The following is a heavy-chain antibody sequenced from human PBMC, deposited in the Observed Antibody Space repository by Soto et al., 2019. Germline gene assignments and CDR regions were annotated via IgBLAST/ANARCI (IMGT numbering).Heavy chain of an antibody. CDR3: ARGGGVGGAGSAAFDM. V-gene: IGHV1-2*02. J-gene: IGHJ3*02. CDR1: GYPVTAYY. CDR2: INPATGAA. Sequence: QLHLVQSGAVVKKPGASVTVSCSASGYPVTAYYMHWVRQAPGRGLEWMGGINPATGAAKYTQTFPGRVTMTRDTSTSTVFMELSGLTSEDTAVFYCARGGGVGGAGSAAFDMWGQGTLVTVSS. D-gene: IGHD3-16*01.